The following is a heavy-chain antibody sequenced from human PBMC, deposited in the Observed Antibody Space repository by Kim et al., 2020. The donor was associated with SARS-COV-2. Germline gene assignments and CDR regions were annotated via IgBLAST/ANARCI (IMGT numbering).Heavy chain of an antibody. CDR2: IWYDGSNK. Sequence: GGSLRLSCAASGFTFSSYGMHWVRQAPGKGLEWVAVIWYDGSNKYYADSVKGRFTISRDNSKNTLYLQMNSLRAEDTAVYYCARDIVVVPAAMLYYYYGIDVWGQGTTVTVSS. D-gene: IGHD2-2*01. CDR1: GFTFSSYG. V-gene: IGHV3-33*01. CDR3: ARDIVVVPAAMLYYYYGIDV. J-gene: IGHJ6*02.